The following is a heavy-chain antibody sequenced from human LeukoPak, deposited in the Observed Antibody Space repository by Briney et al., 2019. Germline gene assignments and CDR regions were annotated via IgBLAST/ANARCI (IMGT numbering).Heavy chain of an antibody. J-gene: IGHJ4*02. Sequence: GGSLRLSCAASGFTFSSCGMHWVRQAPGKGLERVAVISYDGSNKYYADSVKGRFTISRDNSKNTLYLQMNSLRAEDTAVYYCAKDTRGSESIDYWGQGTLVTVSS. CDR3: AKDTRGSESIDY. V-gene: IGHV3-30*18. CDR2: ISYDGSNK. D-gene: IGHD3-10*01. CDR1: GFTFSSCG.